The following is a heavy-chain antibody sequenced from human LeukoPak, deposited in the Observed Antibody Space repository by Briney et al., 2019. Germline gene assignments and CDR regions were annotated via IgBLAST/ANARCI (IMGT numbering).Heavy chain of an antibody. D-gene: IGHD5-24*01. CDR3: ARENPYGS. J-gene: IGHJ5*02. V-gene: IGHV3-7*01. CDR1: GCTFSNYW. CDR2: IKQDGSRK. Sequence: GGSLRLSCAASGCTFSNYWMEWVRQAPGKGLEWVDKIKQDGSRKDYVDSVKGRFTISRDNAKNSLYLEMSSLRVEDTGVYYCARENPYGSWGQGTLVTVSS.